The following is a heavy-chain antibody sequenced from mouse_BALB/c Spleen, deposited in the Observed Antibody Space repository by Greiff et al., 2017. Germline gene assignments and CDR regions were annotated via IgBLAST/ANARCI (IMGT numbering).Heavy chain of an antibody. V-gene: IGHV6-6*02. J-gene: IGHJ3*01. CDR2: IRLKSNNYAT. CDR3: TLYDYDAWFAY. CDR1: GFTFSNYW. Sequence: DVKLVESGGGLVQPGGSMKLSCVASGFTFSNYWMNWVRQSPEKGLEWVAEIRLKSNNYATHYAESVKGRFTISRDDSKSSVYLQMNNLRAEDTGIYYCTLYDYDAWFAYWGQGTLVTVSA. D-gene: IGHD2-4*01.